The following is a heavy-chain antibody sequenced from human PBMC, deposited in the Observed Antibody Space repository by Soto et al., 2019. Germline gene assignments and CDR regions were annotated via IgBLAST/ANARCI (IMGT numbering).Heavy chain of an antibody. D-gene: IGHD2-21*01. V-gene: IGHV1-18*01. J-gene: IGHJ4*02. CDR3: TRGPEVIDY. CDR2: ISAYNGNT. CDR1: GYTFTSYG. Sequence: AAVKVSCKASGYTFTSYGISWVRQAPGQGLEGMGWISAYNGNTNYAQKLQGRVTMTTDTPKSTAYRELRSVRSDDTGVYYCTRGPEVIDYWGQGTLVTVSS.